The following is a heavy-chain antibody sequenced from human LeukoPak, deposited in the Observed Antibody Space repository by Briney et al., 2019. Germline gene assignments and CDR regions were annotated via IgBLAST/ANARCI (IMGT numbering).Heavy chain of an antibody. Sequence: ASVKVSCKASGYTLTGYYIHWVRQAPGQGLEWMGWFNPNSGGTNYAQKFQGRVAMTRDTSISTAYMELSRLRSDDTAVYYCARLGYYGSGSYYNSDPDYWGQGTLVTVSS. D-gene: IGHD3-10*01. CDR3: ARLGYYGSGSYYNSDPDY. CDR1: GYTLTGYY. CDR2: FNPNSGGT. V-gene: IGHV1-2*02. J-gene: IGHJ4*02.